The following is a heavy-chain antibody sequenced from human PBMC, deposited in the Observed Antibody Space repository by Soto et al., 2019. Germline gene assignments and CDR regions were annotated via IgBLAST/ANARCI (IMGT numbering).Heavy chain of an antibody. CDR1: GGSFSGYY. CDR3: ARTYYDILTGYYNWFDP. Sequence: PSETLSLTCAVYGGSFSGYYWSWIRQPPGKGLEWIGEINHSGSTNYNPSLKSRVTISVDTSKNQFSLKLSSVTAADTAVYYCARTYYDILTGYYNWFDPWGQGTLVTVSS. J-gene: IGHJ5*02. V-gene: IGHV4-34*01. D-gene: IGHD3-9*01. CDR2: INHSGST.